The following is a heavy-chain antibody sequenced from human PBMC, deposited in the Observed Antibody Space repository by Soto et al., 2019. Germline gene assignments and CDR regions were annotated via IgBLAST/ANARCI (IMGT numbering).Heavy chain of an antibody. CDR3: ARVERGTATTVVDAFDI. CDR2: MSHSGGT. D-gene: IGHD1-1*01. Sequence: SETLSLTCTVSGGFISSGSYYWGWIRQPPGKGLEWIGEMSHSGGTHFNPSLKSRVTISVDTSKNQFSLKMSSVTAADTALYYCARVERGTATTVVDAFDIWGPGTMVTVSS. CDR1: GGFISSGSYY. J-gene: IGHJ3*02. V-gene: IGHV4-39*01.